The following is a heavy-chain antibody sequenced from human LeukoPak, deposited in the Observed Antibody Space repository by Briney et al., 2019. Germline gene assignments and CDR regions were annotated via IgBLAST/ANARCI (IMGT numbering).Heavy chain of an antibody. V-gene: IGHV1-24*01. J-gene: IGHJ3*02. CDR3: ASMLVGELLYDAFDI. D-gene: IGHD3-10*01. Sequence: ASVKVSCKVSGYTPTELSIHWVRQAPGKGLEWMGGFDPEDGETIYAQKFQGRVTMTEDASTDTAYMELSSLRSEDTAVYYCASMLVGELLYDAFDIWGQGTMVTVSS. CDR2: FDPEDGET. CDR1: GYTPTELS.